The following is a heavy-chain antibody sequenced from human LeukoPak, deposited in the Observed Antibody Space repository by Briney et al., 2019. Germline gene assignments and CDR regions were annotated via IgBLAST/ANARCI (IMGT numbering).Heavy chain of an antibody. CDR3: AREVNLVFLSNWFDP. Sequence: ASVKVSCKASGYTFTGYYMHWVRQAPGQGLGWMGWINPNSGGTNYAQKFQGRVTMTRDTSISTAYMELSRLRSDDTAVYYCAREVNLVFLSNWFDPWGQGTLVTVSS. D-gene: IGHD2/OR15-2a*01. CDR1: GYTFTGYY. J-gene: IGHJ5*02. V-gene: IGHV1-2*02. CDR2: INPNSGGT.